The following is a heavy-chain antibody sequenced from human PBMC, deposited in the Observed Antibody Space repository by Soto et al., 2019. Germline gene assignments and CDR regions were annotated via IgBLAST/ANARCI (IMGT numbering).Heavy chain of an antibody. J-gene: IGHJ4*02. CDR1: GYTFTSYG. D-gene: IGHD1-26*01. CDR3: ARDGRYSGSYGGYYFDY. Sequence: QVQLVQSGAEVKKPGASVKVSCKASGYTFTSYGISWVRQAPGQGLEWMGWISANNGNTNYAQKIQGRVTMTTDTSTSTAYMEPRSLRSDDTAVYYCARDGRYSGSYGGYYFDYWGQGTLVTVSS. V-gene: IGHV1-18*01. CDR2: ISANNGNT.